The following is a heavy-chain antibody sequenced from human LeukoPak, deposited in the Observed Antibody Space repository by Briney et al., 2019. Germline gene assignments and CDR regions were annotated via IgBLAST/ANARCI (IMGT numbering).Heavy chain of an antibody. CDR2: IIPIFGTA. CDR3: ARARDIVVVPAAPLHYYYGMDV. J-gene: IGHJ6*02. D-gene: IGHD2-2*01. V-gene: IGHV1-69*01. Sequence: SVKVSCKASGGTFSSYAISWVRQAPGQGLEWMGGIIPIFGTANYAQKFQGRVTITADESTSTAYMELSSLRSEDTAVYYCARARDIVVVPAAPLHYYYGMDVWGQGTTVTVSS. CDR1: GGTFSSYA.